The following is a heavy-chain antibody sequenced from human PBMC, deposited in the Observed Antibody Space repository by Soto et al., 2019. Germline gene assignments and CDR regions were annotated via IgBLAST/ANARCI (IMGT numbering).Heavy chain of an antibody. CDR3: AKDQRGGYYGVLDL. CDR2: ISGSGSST. V-gene: IGHV3-23*01. D-gene: IGHD3-22*01. CDR1: GFTFSTYA. J-gene: IGHJ3*01. Sequence: QPVGSLRLSCVASGFTFSTYAMSWVRQAPGKGLEWVSAISGSGSSTYYADSVKGRFTISRDNSKNTLYLQMNSLRAEETAVYYCAKDQRGGYYGVLDLWGQGTMVTVSS.